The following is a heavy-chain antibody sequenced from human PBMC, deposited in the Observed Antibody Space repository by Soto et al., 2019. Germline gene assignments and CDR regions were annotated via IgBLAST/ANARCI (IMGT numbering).Heavy chain of an antibody. CDR3: ARDNSEDRGNFDS. J-gene: IGHJ4*02. V-gene: IGHV4-30-4*01. CDR2: IFYSGST. CDR1: GGSINSGDHY. D-gene: IGHD3-10*01. Sequence: QVQLQESGPGLVKPSQTLSLTCTVSGGSINSGDHYWSWIRQPPGKGLEWIGFIFYSGSTYYNPSLTSRVTISVDTSKNQFSLKVSSVTAADTAVYYWARDNSEDRGNFDSWGQGTLVTVSS.